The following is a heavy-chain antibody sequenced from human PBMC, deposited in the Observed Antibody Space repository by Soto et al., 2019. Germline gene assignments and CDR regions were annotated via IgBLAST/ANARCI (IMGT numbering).Heavy chain of an antibody. J-gene: IGHJ5*02. V-gene: IGHV3-74*01. CDR3: ARDRITIFGVVIHNWFDP. D-gene: IGHD3-3*01. CDR2: INSDGSST. Sequence: PGGSLRLSCAASGSTFSSYWMHWVRQAPGKGLVWVSRINSDGSSTSYADSVKGRFTISRDNAKNTLYLQMNSLRAEDTAVYYCARDRITIFGVVIHNWFDPWGQGTLVTVSS. CDR1: GSTFSSYW.